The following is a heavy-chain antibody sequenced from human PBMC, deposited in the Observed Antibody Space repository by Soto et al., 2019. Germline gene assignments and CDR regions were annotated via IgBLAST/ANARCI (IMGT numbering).Heavy chain of an antibody. V-gene: IGHV3-23*01. CDR3: ARQLVDYSGMDV. D-gene: IGHD6-13*01. J-gene: IGHJ6*02. CDR1: GFTFSSYV. Sequence: EVQLLESGGGLVQPGGSLRLSCAASGFTFSSYVVTWVRQAPGKGLEWVSGISGSGGTTYYADSVKGRFTISRDNSKNTLYLQMNSLRAEDTAVYYCARQLVDYSGMDVWGQGTTVTVSS. CDR2: ISGSGGTT.